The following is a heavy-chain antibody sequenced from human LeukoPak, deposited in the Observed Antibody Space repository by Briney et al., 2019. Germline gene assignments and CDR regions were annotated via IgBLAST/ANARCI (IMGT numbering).Heavy chain of an antibody. CDR3: ARDYYDSSGYGSFDY. D-gene: IGHD3-22*01. V-gene: IGHV1-2*02. J-gene: IGHJ4*02. CDR1: GYTFSDYY. CDR2: INPNSGGT. Sequence: GASVKVSCKASGYTFSDYYIHWVRQAPGQGLEWMGWINPNSGGTNYAQKFQGRVTMTRDTSISTAYMELSRLRSDDTAVFYCARDYYDSSGYGSFDYWGQGTLVTVSS.